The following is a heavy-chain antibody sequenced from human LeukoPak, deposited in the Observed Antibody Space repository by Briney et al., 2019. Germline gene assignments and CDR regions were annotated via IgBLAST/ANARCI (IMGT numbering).Heavy chain of an antibody. Sequence: PSETLSLTCTVSGGSISSYYWSWIRQPPGKGLEWIGYIYYSGSTNYNPSLKSRVTISVDTSKNQFSLKLSSVTAADTAVYYCARLFYLGLDYYGSGSYLDYWGQGTLVTVSS. CDR1: GGSISSYY. CDR2: IYYSGST. V-gene: IGHV4-59*08. D-gene: IGHD3-10*01. J-gene: IGHJ4*02. CDR3: ARLFYLGLDYYGSGSYLDY.